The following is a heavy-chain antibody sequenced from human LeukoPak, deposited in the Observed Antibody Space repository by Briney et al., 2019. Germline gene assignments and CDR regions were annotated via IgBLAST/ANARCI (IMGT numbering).Heavy chain of an antibody. J-gene: IGHJ6*02. V-gene: IGHV4-59*01. CDR3: ARDHGGNYYDSSGRLDV. CDR1: GGSISSYY. CDR2: IYYSGST. D-gene: IGHD3-22*01. Sequence: PSETLSLTCTVSGGSISSYYWIWIRQPPGKGLEWIGYIYYSGSTNYNPSLKSRVTISVDTSKNQFSLKLSSVTAADTAVYYCARDHGGNYYDSSGRLDVWGQGTTVTVSS.